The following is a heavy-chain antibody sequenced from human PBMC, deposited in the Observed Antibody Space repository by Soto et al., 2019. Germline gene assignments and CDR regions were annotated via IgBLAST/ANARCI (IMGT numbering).Heavy chain of an antibody. CDR2: ISSSGSTV. D-gene: IGHD5-12*01. J-gene: IGHJ4*02. CDR1: RFTFSTYE. CDR3: VRYCSSTLCNGVATRTFDY. Sequence: VGSLRLSCAASRFTFSTYEMHWVRQAPGKGLEWVSCISSSGSTVYYADSVKGRFTISRDNSRNSLYLQMNSLRDEDTALYYCVRYCSSTLCNGVATRTFDYWGQGTLVTVSS. V-gene: IGHV3-48*03.